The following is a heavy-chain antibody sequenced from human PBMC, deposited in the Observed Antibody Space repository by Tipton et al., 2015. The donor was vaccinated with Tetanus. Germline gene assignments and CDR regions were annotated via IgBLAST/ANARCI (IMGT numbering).Heavy chain of an antibody. CDR2: ISGSGDST. D-gene: IGHD3-3*01. Sequence: SLRLSCTASGFTFSRNPMSWVRQAPGRGLEWVSAISGSGDSTYYADSVKGRFTISRDNSKNMFFLQMNSLGAEDTAVYYCAKELERPHSLIDYWGHGTLVTVSS. CDR1: GFTFSRNP. CDR3: AKELERPHSLIDY. J-gene: IGHJ4*01. V-gene: IGHV3-23*01.